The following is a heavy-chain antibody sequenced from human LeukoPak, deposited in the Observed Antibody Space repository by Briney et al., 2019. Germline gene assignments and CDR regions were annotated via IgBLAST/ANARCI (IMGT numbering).Heavy chain of an antibody. V-gene: IGHV3-20*04. CDR2: ISLNGGSS. J-gene: IGHJ4*02. Sequence: GGSLRLSCAASGFTFDEYGMSWVRQAPGTGLEWVSGISLNGGSSGYADSVKGRFTISRDNAKNSLYLQMNSLRAEDTAVYYCARNSLEWELYRYFDYWGQGTLVTVSS. CDR3: ARNSLEWELYRYFDY. D-gene: IGHD1-26*01. CDR1: GFTFDEYG.